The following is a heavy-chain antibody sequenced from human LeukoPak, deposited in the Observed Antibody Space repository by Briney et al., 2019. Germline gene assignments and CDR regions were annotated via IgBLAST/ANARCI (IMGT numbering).Heavy chain of an antibody. CDR2: ISGSGGST. CDR1: GFTFSSYA. J-gene: IGHJ4*02. V-gene: IGHV3-23*01. D-gene: IGHD3-9*01. Sequence: GASLRLSCAASGFTFSSYAMSWVRQAPGKGLEWVSAISGSGGSTYYADSVKGRFTISRDNSKNTLYLQMNSLRAEDTAVYYCAKERVNYDILTGYLDWGQGTLVTVSS. CDR3: AKERVNYDILTGYLD.